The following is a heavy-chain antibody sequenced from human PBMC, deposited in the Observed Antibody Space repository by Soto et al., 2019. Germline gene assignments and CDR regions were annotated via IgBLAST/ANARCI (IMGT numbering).Heavy chain of an antibody. CDR2: IYWDDSK. D-gene: IGHD1-26*01. CDR1: GFSLTTDRVG. J-gene: IGHJ4*02. Sequence: QITLKESGPTLVKPTQTLTLTCTFSGFSLTTDRVGVGWIRQPPGEALEWLGVIYWDDSKTYRPSLESRLTITKDTSKHQVALTMTNMDSLDTATYYCAHAYGGRSLYWGQGTLVTVSS. V-gene: IGHV2-5*02. CDR3: AHAYGGRSLY.